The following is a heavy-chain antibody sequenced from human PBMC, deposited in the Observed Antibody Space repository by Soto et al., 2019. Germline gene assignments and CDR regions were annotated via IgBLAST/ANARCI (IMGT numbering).Heavy chain of an antibody. D-gene: IGHD3-10*01. CDR2: IIAYNGKK. Sequence: ASVKVSCKGAQGTFISYAISGVRRAPGQGLEWMGGIIAYNGKKNYAQKLQGRVTMNTDTSTSTAYMEMRSLRSDDTAVYYCARDLYYYGSGSYYNNNWFDPWGQGTLVTVSS. CDR1: QGTFISYA. V-gene: IGHV1-18*01. CDR3: ARDLYYYGSGSYYNNNWFDP. J-gene: IGHJ5*02.